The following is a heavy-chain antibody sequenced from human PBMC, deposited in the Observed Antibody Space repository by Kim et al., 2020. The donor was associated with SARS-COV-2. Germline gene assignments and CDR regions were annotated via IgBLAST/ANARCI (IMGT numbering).Heavy chain of an antibody. Sequence: ASVKVSCKASGYTFTSYGISWVRQAPGQGLEWMGWISAYNGNTNYAQKLQGRVTMTTDTSTSTAYMELRSLRSDDTAVYYCARDRLLWDYDILLGADYWGQGTLVTVSS. V-gene: IGHV1-18*01. D-gene: IGHD3-9*01. CDR3: ARDRLLWDYDILLGADY. CDR2: ISAYNGNT. CDR1: GYTFTSYG. J-gene: IGHJ4*02.